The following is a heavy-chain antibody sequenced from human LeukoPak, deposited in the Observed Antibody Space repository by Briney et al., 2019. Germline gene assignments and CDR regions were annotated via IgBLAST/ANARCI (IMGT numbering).Heavy chain of an antibody. D-gene: IGHD6-6*01. CDR1: GFTFSSYA. J-gene: IGHJ6*02. CDR2: ISNDGSNK. V-gene: IGHV3-30-3*01. Sequence: GGSLRLSCAASGFTFSSYAMHWVRQAPGKGLEWVAVISNDGSNKYYADSVKGRFTISRDNSKNTLYLQMNSLRAEDTAVYYCARAPPYSSASWGYYGMDVWGQGTTVTVSS. CDR3: ARAPPYSSASWGYYGMDV.